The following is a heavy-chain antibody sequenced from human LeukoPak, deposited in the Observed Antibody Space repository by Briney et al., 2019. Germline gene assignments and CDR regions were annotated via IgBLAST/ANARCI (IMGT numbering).Heavy chain of an antibody. J-gene: IGHJ5*02. D-gene: IGHD3-22*01. CDR2: IYYSGST. Sequence: SETLSLTCTVSGGSISSGDYYWSWIRQPPGKGLEWIGYIYYSGSTYYNPSLKSRVTISVDTSKNQFSLKLSSVTAADTAVYYCARVYYYDSSGYSQNGFAPGGQGTRVTVSS. V-gene: IGHV4-30-4*01. CDR1: GGSISSGDYY. CDR3: ARVYYYDSSGYSQNGFAP.